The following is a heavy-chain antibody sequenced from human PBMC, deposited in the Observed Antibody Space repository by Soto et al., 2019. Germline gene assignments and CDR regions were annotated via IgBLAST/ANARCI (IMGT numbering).Heavy chain of an antibody. Sequence: QVQLVESGGGVVQPGRSLRLSCAASGFTFSSYGMHWVRQAPGKGLEWVAVISYDGSNKYYADSVKGRFTISRDNSKNTLYLQMNSLRAEDTAVYYCVNTVRNDEDAFDIWGQGTMVTVSS. D-gene: IGHD1-1*01. CDR1: GFTFSSYG. V-gene: IGHV3-30*18. CDR2: ISYDGSNK. CDR3: VNTVRNDEDAFDI. J-gene: IGHJ3*02.